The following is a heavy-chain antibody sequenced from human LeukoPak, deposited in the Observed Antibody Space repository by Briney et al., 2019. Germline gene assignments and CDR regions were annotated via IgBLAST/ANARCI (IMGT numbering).Heavy chain of an antibody. Sequence: GGSLRLSCAASGFTFSSYWMFWVRQGPGKGLVWDSRINSDGSYTAYADSVKGRFSISRDNAKNTLYLQMNSLRAEDTAVYYCVRGLGDYWGQGTLVTVSS. V-gene: IGHV3-74*01. CDR3: VRGLGDY. CDR2: INSDGSYT. J-gene: IGHJ4*02. D-gene: IGHD4-11*01. CDR1: GFTFSSYW.